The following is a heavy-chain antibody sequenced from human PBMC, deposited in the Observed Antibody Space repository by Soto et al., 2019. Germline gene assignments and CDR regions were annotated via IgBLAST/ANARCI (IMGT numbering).Heavy chain of an antibody. CDR3: ARKVPGSTTRPDYWYFDL. CDR2: ISGGGDAT. V-gene: IGHV3-23*01. D-gene: IGHD3-10*01. CDR1: GFTFISYA. Sequence: EVQLLESGGGLVQPGGSLRLSCAASGFTFISYAMNWVRQAPGEGLQWVSAISGGGDATFYADSVKGRFTISRDNSRNTVTLQMNSLGADDTAVYYCARKVPGSTTRPDYWYFDLWGRGTLVTVSS. J-gene: IGHJ2*01.